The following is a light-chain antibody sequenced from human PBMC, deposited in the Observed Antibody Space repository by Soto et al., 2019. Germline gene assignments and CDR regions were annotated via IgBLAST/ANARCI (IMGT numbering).Light chain of an antibody. V-gene: IGKV1-5*03. J-gene: IGKJ1*01. CDR1: QSISSW. Sequence: DSQMTQSPSTLSASVGDRVTITCRASQSISSWLAWYQQKPGTAPKLLIYKASTLQSGVPSRFSGSGSGTEFTLTISSLQPDDSATYYCQQYNDNWTFGQGT. CDR2: KAS. CDR3: QQYNDNWT.